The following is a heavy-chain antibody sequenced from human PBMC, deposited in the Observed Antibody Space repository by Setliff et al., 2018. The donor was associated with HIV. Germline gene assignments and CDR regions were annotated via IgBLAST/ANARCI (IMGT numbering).Heavy chain of an antibody. CDR1: GASLNSGSYF. J-gene: IGHJ1*01. V-gene: IGHV4-61*02. CDR2: IYTSGDT. Sequence: PSETLSLTCTVSGASLNSGSYFWSWVRQPAGKGLEWIGRIYTSGDTNYNPSLKSRVTISMDTSKKQFSLKLRSVTAADTAVYYCAREAEQDYDVVTETLVEGAYIQFWGQGSQVTVSS. D-gene: IGHD3-9*01. CDR3: AREAEQDYDVVTETLVEGAYIQF.